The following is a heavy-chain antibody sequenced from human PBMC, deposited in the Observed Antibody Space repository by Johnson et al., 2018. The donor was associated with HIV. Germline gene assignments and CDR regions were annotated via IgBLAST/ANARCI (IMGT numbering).Heavy chain of an antibody. V-gene: IGHV3-11*04. Sequence: QVQLVESGGGLVKPGGSLRLSCAASGFTFSDYYMTWIRQAPGKGLEWLSFISSSGDIIRYADLVKGRFTISSDNSRNTLYLQMNLLRPEDTAVYYCARGYCTYGVCYTKVDGFDIWGQGTMVTVSS. CDR2: ISSSGDII. J-gene: IGHJ3*02. D-gene: IGHD2-8*01. CDR3: ARGYCTYGVCYTKVDGFDI. CDR1: GFTFSDYY.